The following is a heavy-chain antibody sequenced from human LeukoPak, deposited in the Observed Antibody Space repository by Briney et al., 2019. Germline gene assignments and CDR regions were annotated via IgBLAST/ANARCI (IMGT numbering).Heavy chain of an antibody. CDR2: IKQDGSQR. V-gene: IGHV3-7*01. D-gene: IGHD6-6*01. CDR1: GFTFSSYA. J-gene: IGHJ4*02. Sequence: GGSLRLSCAASGFTFSSYAMSWVRQAPGKGPEWVANIKQDGSQRYYVDSVRGRFTISRDNAKNSLFLQMNGLRAEDTAVYYCARRGGSSSRRSPIDYWGQGTLVTVSS. CDR3: ARRGGSSSRRSPIDY.